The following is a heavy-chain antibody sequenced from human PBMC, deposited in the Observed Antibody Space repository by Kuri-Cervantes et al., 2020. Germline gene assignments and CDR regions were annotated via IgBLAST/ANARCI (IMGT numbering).Heavy chain of an antibody. CDR2: ISFDGKNI. V-gene: IGHV3-30*04. CDR3: ARESKGYYFDY. Sequence: GESLKISCAASGFTFSSYAMSWVRQAPGKGLEWVAVISFDGKNIYYADSVRGRFTISRDNSNNTLYLQMNSLRAEDTAVYYCARESKGYYFDYWGQGTLVTVSS. J-gene: IGHJ4*02. CDR1: GFTFSSYA. D-gene: IGHD4-11*01.